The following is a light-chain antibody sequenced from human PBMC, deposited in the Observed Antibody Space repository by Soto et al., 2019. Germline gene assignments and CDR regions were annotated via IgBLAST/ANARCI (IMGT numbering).Light chain of an antibody. Sequence: DIQMTQSPSSVSASVGDRVTITCRASQDISTWLAWYQQKPGKAPKLLIYDASSLESGVPARFSGSGFGTDFTLTISSLQPEDFATYYCQQYNSYPPTFGPGTKVDIK. CDR2: DAS. V-gene: IGKV1-12*01. J-gene: IGKJ3*01. CDR1: QDISTW. CDR3: QQYNSYPPT.